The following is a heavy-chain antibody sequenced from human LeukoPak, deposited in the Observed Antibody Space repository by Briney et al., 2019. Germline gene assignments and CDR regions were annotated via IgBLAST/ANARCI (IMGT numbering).Heavy chain of an antibody. J-gene: IGHJ6*03. CDR2: ISAYNGNT. CDR1: GDTFTNYG. D-gene: IGHD4-17*01. Sequence: ASVKVSCKASGDTFTNYGISWVRQAPGQGLEWMGWISAYNGNTNYAQKFQGRVTITTDESTSTAYMELSSLRSEDTAVYYCARATVTTNYYYYMDVWGKGTTVTVSS. CDR3: ARATVTTNYYYYMDV. V-gene: IGHV1-18*01.